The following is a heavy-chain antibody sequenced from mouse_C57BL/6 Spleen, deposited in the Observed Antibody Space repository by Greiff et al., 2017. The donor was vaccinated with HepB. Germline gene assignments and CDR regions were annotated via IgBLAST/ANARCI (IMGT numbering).Heavy chain of an antibody. D-gene: IGHD1-1*01. CDR3: ARNYGSSYFDY. V-gene: IGHV1-64*01. CDR1: GYTFTSYW. CDR2: IHPNSGST. J-gene: IGHJ2*01. Sequence: VQLQQPGAELVKPGASVKLSCKASGYTFTSYWMHWVKQRPGQGLEWIGMIHPNSGSTNYNEKFKSKATLTVDKSSSTAYMQLSSLTSEDSAVYYCARNYGSSYFDYWGQGTTRTVSS.